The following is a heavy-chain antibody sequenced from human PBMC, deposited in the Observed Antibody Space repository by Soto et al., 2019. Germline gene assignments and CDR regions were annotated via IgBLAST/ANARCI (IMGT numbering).Heavy chain of an antibody. V-gene: IGHV3-73*01. CDR3: TTAYV. CDR2: IRNQANNYAT. CDR1: GFSFNGPA. D-gene: IGHD3-16*01. Sequence: EVQLVESGGGSVQPGGSVRLSCAASGFSFNGPAIHWVRQASGKGLEWVGRIRNQANNYATVYAASMEGRFTISRDDSKSTAYLQTNSLKAEDSAVYYCTTAYVWGQGTLVTVPS. J-gene: IGHJ4*02.